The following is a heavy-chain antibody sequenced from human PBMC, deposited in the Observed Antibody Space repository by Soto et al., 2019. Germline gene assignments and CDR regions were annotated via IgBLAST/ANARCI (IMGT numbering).Heavy chain of an antibody. CDR1: GCSFTSYY. CDR3: ARYKECGYYYYYGMDV. Sequence: ASVQVSCKESGCSFTSYYIIWVGQAPGEGLGWKGWSSAYNGNTNYAQKLQGRGTMTTDASTSTAYMELRSLRSDDTAVYYCARYKECGYYYYYGMDVWGQGTTVTVSS. V-gene: IGHV1-18*01. J-gene: IGHJ6*02. CDR2: SSAYNGNT. D-gene: IGHD3-3*01.